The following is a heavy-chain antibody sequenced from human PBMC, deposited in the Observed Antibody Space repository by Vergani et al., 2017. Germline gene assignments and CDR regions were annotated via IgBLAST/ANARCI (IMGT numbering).Heavy chain of an antibody. CDR2: IYSGGST. CDR1: GFTVSSNY. CDR3: ARETEAAAGTLSHYYYYYYMAV. J-gene: IGHJ6*03. V-gene: IGHV3-53*01. D-gene: IGHD6-13*01. Sequence: EVQLVESGGGLIQPGGSLRLSCAASGFTVSSNYMSWVRQAPGKGLEWVSVIYSGGSTYYADSVKGRFTISRDNSKNTLYLQMNSLRAEDTAVYYCARETEAAAGTLSHYYYYYYMAVWGKGTTVTVSS.